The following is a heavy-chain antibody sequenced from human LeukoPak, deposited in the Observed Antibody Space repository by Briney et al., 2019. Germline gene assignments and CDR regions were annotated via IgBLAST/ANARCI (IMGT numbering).Heavy chain of an antibody. V-gene: IGHV4-59*06. D-gene: IGHD3-16*02. J-gene: IGHJ4*02. CDR1: GGSISSYY. CDR2: IYYSGST. CDR3: ASVRLMSSFGGLIVPYYFDF. Sequence: SETLSLTCTVSGGSISSYYWSWIRQPPGKGLELIGYIYYSGSTYYDPSLKSRLTISVDTSKNQFSLDLSFVTAADTAVYYCASVRLMSSFGGLIVPYYFDFWGQGALVTVSS.